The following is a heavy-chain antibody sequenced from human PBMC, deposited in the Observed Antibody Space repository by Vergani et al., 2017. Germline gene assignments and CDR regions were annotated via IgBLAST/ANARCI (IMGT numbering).Heavy chain of an antibody. CDR2: LSASDRRT. V-gene: IGHV3-23*01. D-gene: IGHD7-27*01. Sequence: EVQLLESGGDLVQPGGSLRLSCAASGFTFIMHAMSWVRQAPGKGLEWVSTLSASDRRTHYADSVKGRFSISRDNSKNTLFLHMNSLRPEDTAVYYCARDRKELRTHDQEYYYYGMDVWGQGTAVTVSS. CDR1: GFTFIMHA. J-gene: IGHJ6*02. CDR3: ARDRKELRTHDQEYYYYGMDV.